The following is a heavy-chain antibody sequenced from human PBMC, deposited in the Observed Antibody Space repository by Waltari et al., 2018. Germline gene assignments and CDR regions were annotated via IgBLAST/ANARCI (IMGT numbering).Heavy chain of an antibody. CDR3: ARDRAYYNWFDP. V-gene: IGHV1-69*08. CDR1: GATFSIYT. CDR2: IVPMHGVT. D-gene: IGHD1-26*01. Sequence: QVQLVQSGAEVKKPGSSVKVSCKASGATFSIYTITWVRQAPGQGLEWMGRIVPMHGVTDYAQKFQGRVTITADTSTSTAYMEVTSLTSEDTAVYYCARDRAYYNWFDPWGQGTLVIVSS. J-gene: IGHJ5*02.